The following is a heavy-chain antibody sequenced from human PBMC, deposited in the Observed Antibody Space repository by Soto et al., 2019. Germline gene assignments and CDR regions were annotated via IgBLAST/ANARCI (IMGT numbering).Heavy chain of an antibody. CDR3: ARRDYYYDSSGYYPNYYYGMDV. V-gene: IGHV5-10-1*01. J-gene: IGHJ6*02. Sequence: PGESLKISCKGSGYSFTSYWISWVRQMPGKGLERMGRIDPSDSYTNYSPSFQGHVTISADKSISTAYLQWSSLKASDTAMYYCARRDYYYDSSGYYPNYYYGMDVWGQGTTVTVSS. D-gene: IGHD3-22*01. CDR1: GYSFTSYW. CDR2: IDPSDSYT.